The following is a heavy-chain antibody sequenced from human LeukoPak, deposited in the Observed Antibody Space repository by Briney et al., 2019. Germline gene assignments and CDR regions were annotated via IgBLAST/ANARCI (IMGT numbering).Heavy chain of an antibody. CDR1: GFDFGGACG. J-gene: IGHJ4*02. Sequence: GGSPRLSCATSGFDFGGACGMGWVRQAPEKGLEWVSTISGGGETTHYADSVKGRLTISRDNARNTLYLQIDRLRPEDTAIYYCVREAGCGWPLDYWGRGTLVTVSS. D-gene: IGHD6-19*01. V-gene: IGHV3-23*01. CDR3: VREAGCGWPLDY. CDR2: ISGGGETT.